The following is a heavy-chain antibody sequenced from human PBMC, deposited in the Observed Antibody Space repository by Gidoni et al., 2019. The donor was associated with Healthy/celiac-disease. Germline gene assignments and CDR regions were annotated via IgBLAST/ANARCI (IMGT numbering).Heavy chain of an antibody. D-gene: IGHD6-13*01. V-gene: IGHV4-39*01. Sequence: QLQLQESGPGLVKPSETLSLTCTVSVGSISSSSYYWGWIRPPPGKGLEWIGSIYYSGSTYYNPSLKSRVTISVDTSKNQFSLKLSSVTAADTAVYYCASTVGGTAAAGTRGWFDPWGQGTLVTVSA. CDR1: VGSISSSSYY. CDR2: IYYSGST. J-gene: IGHJ5*02. CDR3: ASTVGGTAAAGTRGWFDP.